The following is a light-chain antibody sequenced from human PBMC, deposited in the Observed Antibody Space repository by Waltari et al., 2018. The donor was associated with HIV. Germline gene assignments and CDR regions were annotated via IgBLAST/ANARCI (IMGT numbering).Light chain of an antibody. CDR3: QEWDSSAMV. CDR1: ELGNKY. CDR2: GDS. V-gene: IGLV3-1*01. Sequence: YELTQPPPVSVSGGHPANSTCSGHELGNKYVGWYQQKPGQSPILVIYGDSKRASGIPERFSGSNSGGTATLTSSGTQAMDEADYYGQEWDSSAMVFGGGTKLTVL. J-gene: IGLJ2*01.